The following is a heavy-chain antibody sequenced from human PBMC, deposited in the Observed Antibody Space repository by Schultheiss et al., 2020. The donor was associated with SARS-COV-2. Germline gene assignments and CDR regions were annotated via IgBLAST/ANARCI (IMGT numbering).Heavy chain of an antibody. J-gene: IGHJ6*02. V-gene: IGHV3-7*03. CDR2: IKQDGSEK. CDR3: ARGRGIQLWPPVYYYYGMDV. CDR1: GFTFSSYA. Sequence: GESLKISCAASGFTFSSYAMSWVRQAPGKGLEWVANIKQDGSEKYYVDSVKGRFTISRDNAKNSLYLQMNSLRAEDTAVYYCARGRGIQLWPPVYYYYGMDVWGQGTTVTVSS. D-gene: IGHD5-18*01.